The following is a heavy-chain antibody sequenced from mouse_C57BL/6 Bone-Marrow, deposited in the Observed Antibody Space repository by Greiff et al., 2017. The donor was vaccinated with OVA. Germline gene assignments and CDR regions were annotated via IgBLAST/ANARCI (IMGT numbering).Heavy chain of an antibody. CDR3: ARRGDGYLFAY. Sequence: EVHLVESGGGLVQSGRSLRLSCATSGFTFSDFYMEWVRQAPGKGLEWIAASRNKANDYKTEYSASVKGRFIVSRDTSQSILYLQMNALRAEDTAIYYCARRGDGYLFAYWGQGTLVTVSA. D-gene: IGHD2-3*01. J-gene: IGHJ3*01. V-gene: IGHV7-1*01. CDR1: GFTFSDFY. CDR2: SRNKANDYKT.